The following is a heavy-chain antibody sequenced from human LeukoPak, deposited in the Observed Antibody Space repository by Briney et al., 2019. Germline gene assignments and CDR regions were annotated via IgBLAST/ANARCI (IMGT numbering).Heavy chain of an antibody. Sequence: GGSLRLSCAASGFTFINAWMAWVRQAPGKGLEWVGRIKAKAHGGTIEYAAPVKGRFTISRDDSKNTLYLQMNSLKTEDAAVYYCTTDGVGVEGATYDNWGQGTLVSVSS. CDR1: GFTFINAW. CDR2: IKAKAHGGTI. CDR3: TTDGVGVEGATYDN. J-gene: IGHJ4*02. V-gene: IGHV3-15*01. D-gene: IGHD1-26*01.